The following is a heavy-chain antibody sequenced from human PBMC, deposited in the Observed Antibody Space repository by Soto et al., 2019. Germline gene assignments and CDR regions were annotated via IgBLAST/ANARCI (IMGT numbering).Heavy chain of an antibody. CDR1: GGSFSGHY. V-gene: IGHV4-34*01. CDR3: VRDGTKTLRDWFDP. Sequence: SETLSLTCAVYGGSFSGHYWSWIRQPPGKGLEWIGEINHSGGTSYNPSLKSRVTISVDTSKSQFSLKLRSVTAADTAVYYCVRDGTKTLRDWFDPWGQGISVTVSS. J-gene: IGHJ5*02. D-gene: IGHD1-1*01. CDR2: INHSGGT.